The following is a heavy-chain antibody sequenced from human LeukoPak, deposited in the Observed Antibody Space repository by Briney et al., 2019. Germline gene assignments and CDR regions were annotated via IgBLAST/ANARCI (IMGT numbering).Heavy chain of an antibody. Sequence: GRSLRLSCVASGFTFDDYAMHWVRQAPGKGLEWVSGISWNSGSIGYADSVKGRFTISRDNAKNSLYLQMNSLRAEDTALYYCAKGRDKYQLLSKNWFDPWGQGTLVTVSS. CDR3: AKGRDKYQLLSKNWFDP. CDR1: GFTFDDYA. V-gene: IGHV3-9*01. CDR2: ISWNSGSI. J-gene: IGHJ5*02. D-gene: IGHD2-2*01.